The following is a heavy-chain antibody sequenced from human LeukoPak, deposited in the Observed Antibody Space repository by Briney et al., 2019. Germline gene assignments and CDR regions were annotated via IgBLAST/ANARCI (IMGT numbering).Heavy chain of an antibody. CDR1: GGSISSSSYY. V-gene: IGHV4-39*01. CDR2: IYYSGST. Sequence: SETLSLTCTVSGGSISSSSYYWGWIRQPPGKGLEWIGSIYYSGSTYYNPSLKSRVTISVDTSKNQFSLELSSVTAADTAVYYCASTFGTSYRLFDYWGQGTLVTVSS. D-gene: IGHD3-16*02. J-gene: IGHJ4*02. CDR3: ASTFGTSYRLFDY.